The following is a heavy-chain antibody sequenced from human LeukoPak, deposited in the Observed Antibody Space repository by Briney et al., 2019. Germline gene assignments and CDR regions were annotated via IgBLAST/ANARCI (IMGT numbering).Heavy chain of an antibody. Sequence: GGSLRLSCAASGFTFSSYSMNWVRQAPGKGLEWVSSISSSSSYIYYADSVKGRFTISRDNAKNSLYLQMNSLRAEDTAVYYCAKDRSSWTNGMDVWGQGTTVTVSS. J-gene: IGHJ6*02. CDR2: ISSSSSYI. V-gene: IGHV3-21*01. D-gene: IGHD6-13*01. CDR1: GFTFSSYS. CDR3: AKDRSSWTNGMDV.